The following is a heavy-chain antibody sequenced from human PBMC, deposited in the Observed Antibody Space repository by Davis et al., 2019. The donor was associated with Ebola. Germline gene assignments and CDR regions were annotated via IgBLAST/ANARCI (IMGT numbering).Heavy chain of an antibody. D-gene: IGHD3-10*01. CDR3: ARSRWFRGRDAFDI. Sequence: GSLRLSCAVYGGTFIGYYWSWIRQPPGKGLEWIGEINHSGSTNYNPSLKSRVTISVDTSKNQFSLKLSSVTAADTAVYYCARSRWFRGRDAFDIWGQGTMVTVSS. V-gene: IGHV4-34*01. J-gene: IGHJ3*02. CDR1: GGTFIGYY. CDR2: INHSGST.